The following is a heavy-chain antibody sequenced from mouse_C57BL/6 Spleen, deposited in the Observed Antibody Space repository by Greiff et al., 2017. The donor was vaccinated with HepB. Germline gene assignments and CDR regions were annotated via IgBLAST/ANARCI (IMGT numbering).Heavy chain of an antibody. CDR3: ARGYDVLFYAMDY. J-gene: IGHJ4*01. D-gene: IGHD2-2*01. CDR2: ISSGSSTI. V-gene: IGHV5-17*01. Sequence: DVHLVESGGGLVKPGGSLKLSCAASGFTFSDYGMHWVRQAPEKGLEWVAYISSGSSTIYYADTVKGRFTISRDNAKNTLFLQMTSLRSEDTAMYYCARGYDVLFYAMDYWGQGTSVTVSS. CDR1: GFTFSDYG.